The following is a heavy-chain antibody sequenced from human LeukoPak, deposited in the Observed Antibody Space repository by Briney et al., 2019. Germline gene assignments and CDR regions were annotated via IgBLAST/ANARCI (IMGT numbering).Heavy chain of an antibody. CDR3: ARAGTVEMTPLDY. D-gene: IGHD5-24*01. CDR2: INPNSGGT. J-gene: IGHJ4*02. CDR1: GYTFPSYY. V-gene: IGHV1-2*04. Sequence: ASVKVSCKASGYTFPSYYMHWVRQAPGQGLEWMGWINPNSGGTNYAQKFQGWVTMTRDTSISTAYMELSRLRSDDTAVYYCARAGTVEMTPLDYWGQGTLVTVSS.